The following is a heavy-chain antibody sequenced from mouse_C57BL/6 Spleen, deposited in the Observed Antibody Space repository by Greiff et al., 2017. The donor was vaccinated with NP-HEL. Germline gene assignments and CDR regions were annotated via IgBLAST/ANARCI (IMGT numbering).Heavy chain of an antibody. J-gene: IGHJ2*01. D-gene: IGHD2-4*01. V-gene: IGHV5-17*01. CDR3: ARRRDYDYELGY. CDR1: GFTFSDYG. Sequence: VQLQQSGGGLVKPGGSLKLSCAASGFTFSDYGMHWVRQAPEKGLEWVAYISSGSSTIYYADTVKGRFTISRDNAKNTLFLQMTSLRSEDTAMYYCARRRDYDYELGYWGQGTTLTVSS. CDR2: ISSGSSTI.